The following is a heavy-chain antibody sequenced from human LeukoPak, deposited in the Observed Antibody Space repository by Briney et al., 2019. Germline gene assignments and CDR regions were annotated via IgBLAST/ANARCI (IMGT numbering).Heavy chain of an antibody. Sequence: GGSLRLSCAASGFTFSSYPMSWVRQAPGTGLEWVSAISSNGANSHYADSVKGRFTISTDNSKSTLFLQLNSLAPGDTAVYYCARISASGTWSDPWGQGTLVTVSS. CDR1: GFTFSSYP. CDR3: ARISASGTWSDP. J-gene: IGHJ5*02. V-gene: IGHV3-23*01. CDR2: ISSNGANS. D-gene: IGHD6-13*01.